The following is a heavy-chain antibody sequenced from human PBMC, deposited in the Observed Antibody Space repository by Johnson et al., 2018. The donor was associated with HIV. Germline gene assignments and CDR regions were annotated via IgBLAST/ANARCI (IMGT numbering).Heavy chain of an antibody. Sequence: LQLVESGGGVLQPGRSLRLSCAASGFTFDEYAMHWVRPAPGKGLYLVSAIVTSGSPYFPGSLTGRFPIYRENAKNSLYLQMNSLRAGDTAVYYCARAVGVWGDQLGFDIWGQGTMVTVSS. J-gene: IGHJ3*02. D-gene: IGHD3-16*01. CDR3: ARAVGVWGDQLGFDI. CDR2: IVTSGSP. CDR1: GFTFDEYA. V-gene: IGHV3-13*05.